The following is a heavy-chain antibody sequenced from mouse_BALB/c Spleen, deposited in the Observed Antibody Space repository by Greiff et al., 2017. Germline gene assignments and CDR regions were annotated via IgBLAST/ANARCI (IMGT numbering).Heavy chain of an antibody. CDR3: ARGAQSTSWFAY. J-gene: IGHJ3*01. V-gene: IGHV1-69*02. Sequence: VQLQQPGAELVKPGASVKLSCKASGYTFTSYWMHWVKQRPGQGLEWIGEIDTSDSYTNYNQKFKGKATLTVDKSSSTAYMQLSSLTSEDSAVYYCARGAQSTSWFAYWGQGTLVTVSA. CDR1: GYTFTSYW. CDR2: IDTSDSYT. D-gene: IGHD3-2*02.